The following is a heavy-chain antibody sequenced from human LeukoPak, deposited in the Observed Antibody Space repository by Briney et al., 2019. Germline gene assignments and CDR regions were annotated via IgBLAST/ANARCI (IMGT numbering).Heavy chain of an antibody. CDR2: ISYDGSNK. V-gene: IGHV3-30*04. CDR1: GFTFSSYA. Sequence: GRSLRLSCAASGFTFSSYAMHWVRQAPGKGLGWVAVISYDGSNKYYADSVQGRFTISRDNSKNTLYLQMNSLRAEDTAVYYCARDYGGVYPTHAFDIWGQGTMVTVSS. J-gene: IGHJ3*02. D-gene: IGHD3-16*01. CDR3: ARDYGGVYPTHAFDI.